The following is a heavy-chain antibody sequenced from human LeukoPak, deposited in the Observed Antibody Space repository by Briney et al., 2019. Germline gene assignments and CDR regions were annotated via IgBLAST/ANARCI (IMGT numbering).Heavy chain of an antibody. Sequence: SETLSLNCTVSGGSISSTSYYWGWIRQPPGKGLEWIGSIYYSGRAYYNPSLRNRATISVDTSKNQFSLKLYSVTAADTAVYYCSVRRYYFDNSGYYHAEYFQHWGQGTLVTVSS. CDR2: IYYSGRA. D-gene: IGHD3-22*01. CDR3: SVRRYYFDNSGYYHAEYFQH. V-gene: IGHV4-39*01. J-gene: IGHJ1*01. CDR1: GGSISSTSYY.